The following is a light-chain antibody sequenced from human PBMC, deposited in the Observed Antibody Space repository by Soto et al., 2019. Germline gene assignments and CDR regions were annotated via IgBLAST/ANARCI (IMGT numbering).Light chain of an antibody. CDR3: QESYSTPLP. V-gene: IGKV1-39*01. J-gene: IGKJ4*01. CDR2: AAS. CDR1: QNINIF. Sequence: DIQVTQSPSSLSASVGDRVTITCRTSQNINIFLNWYQQKPGRAPMVVISAASNLESGVPSRFSGRGSGTEFTLTISNLQPGDSALYFCQESYSTPLPFGGGTRVEIK.